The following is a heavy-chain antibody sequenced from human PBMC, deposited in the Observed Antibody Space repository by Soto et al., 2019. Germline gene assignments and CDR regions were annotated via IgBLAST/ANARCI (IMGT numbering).Heavy chain of an antibody. CDR1: GFTFSYYW. V-gene: IGHV3-74*03. D-gene: IGHD1-26*01. Sequence: EVQLVESGGGLVQPGESLRLSCAASGFTFSYYWMHWVRQTPGKGLLWVSHIHNDGSRTTYADSVKGRFTISRDNARNTVYLQMNRLRDDDTAVYYCARGDRGAFDLWGQGTAGNVSS. CDR3: ARGDRGAFDL. J-gene: IGHJ3*01. CDR2: IHNDGSRT.